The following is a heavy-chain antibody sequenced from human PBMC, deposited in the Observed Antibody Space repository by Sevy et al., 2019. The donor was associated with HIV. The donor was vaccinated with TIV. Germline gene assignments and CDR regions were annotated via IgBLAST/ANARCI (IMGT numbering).Heavy chain of an antibody. V-gene: IGHV1-2*02. D-gene: IGHD2-2*02. CDR1: RYTFSDHL. CDR2: IKPNSGGT. CDR3: AITPPAVDVASWLYYFDY. J-gene: IGHJ4*01. Sequence: ASVKVSCQASRYTFSDHLIHWVRQAPGQGLAWMGWIKPNSGGTRLAQRFQGRVTLTRAASISTAFMELTRLQYDDTAVYYCAITPPAVDVASWLYYFDYWCQEPGSPSPQ.